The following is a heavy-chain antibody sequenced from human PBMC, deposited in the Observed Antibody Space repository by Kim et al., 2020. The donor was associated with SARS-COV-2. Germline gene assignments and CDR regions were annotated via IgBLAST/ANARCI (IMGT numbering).Heavy chain of an antibody. J-gene: IGHJ4*02. CDR3: AREGRWSTALDY. CDR1: GDSMTNNTLY. V-gene: IGHV4-61*02. D-gene: IGHD2-21*02. Sequence: SETLSLTCNVSGDSMTNNTLYWSWIRQPAGKGLEWIGRVSASGSTYYKSSLRSRVTISLDTSKTQFSLKLNSATAADTAVYYCAREGRWSTALDYWGPGTLVTVSS. CDR2: VSASGST.